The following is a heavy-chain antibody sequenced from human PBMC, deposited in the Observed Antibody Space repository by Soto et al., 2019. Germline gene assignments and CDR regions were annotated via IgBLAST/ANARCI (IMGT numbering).Heavy chain of an antibody. D-gene: IGHD2-2*01. Sequence: LRLSCAASGFTFSDYYMSWIRQAPGKGLEWVSYISSSGSTIYYADSVKGRFTISRDNAKNSLYLQMNSLRAEDTAVYYCARRLSSTSRYGMDVWGKGTTVTVSS. CDR1: GFTFSDYY. V-gene: IGHV3-11*01. CDR3: ARRLSSTSRYGMDV. CDR2: ISSSGSTI. J-gene: IGHJ6*04.